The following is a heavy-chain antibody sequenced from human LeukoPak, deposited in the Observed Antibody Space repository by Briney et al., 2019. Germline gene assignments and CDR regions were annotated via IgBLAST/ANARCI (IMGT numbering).Heavy chain of an antibody. J-gene: IGHJ4*02. CDR3: AREAREAVAGADY. CDR1: GFTFSSYS. CDR2: ISSSSSYI. V-gene: IGHV3-21*01. Sequence: GGSLRLSCAASGFTFSSYSMNWVRQAPGKGLEWVSSISSSSSYIYYADSVKGRFTISRDNAKNSLYLQMNSLRAEDTAVYYCAREAREAVAGADYWGQGTLVTVSS. D-gene: IGHD6-19*01.